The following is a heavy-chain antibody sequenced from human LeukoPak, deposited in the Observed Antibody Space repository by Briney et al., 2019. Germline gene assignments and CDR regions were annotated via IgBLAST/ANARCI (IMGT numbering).Heavy chain of an antibody. J-gene: IGHJ3*02. D-gene: IGHD1-26*01. Sequence: PSETLSLTCAVYGGSFSGYYWSWIRQPPGKGLEWIGEINHSGSTNYNPSLKSRVTISVDTSKNQFSLKLSSVTAADTAVYYCAREGIVGATKSAFGIWGQGTMVTVSS. CDR3: AREGIVGATKSAFGI. CDR1: GGSFSGYY. CDR2: INHSGST. V-gene: IGHV4-34*01.